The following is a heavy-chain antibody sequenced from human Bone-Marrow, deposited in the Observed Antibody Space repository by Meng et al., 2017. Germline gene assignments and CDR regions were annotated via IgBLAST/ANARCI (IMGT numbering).Heavy chain of an antibody. D-gene: IGHD4-11*01. CDR3: ARGPTTMAHDFDY. Sequence: LQQVGAGLLKASETLSLPCVVSGGSFSDYAWSWIRQPPGKGLEWIGEINHSGSTNYNPSLESRATISVDTSQNNLSLKLSSVTAADSAVYYCARGPTTMAHDFDYWGQGTLVTVSS. J-gene: IGHJ4*02. CDR2: INHSGST. V-gene: IGHV4-34*01. CDR1: GGSFSDYA.